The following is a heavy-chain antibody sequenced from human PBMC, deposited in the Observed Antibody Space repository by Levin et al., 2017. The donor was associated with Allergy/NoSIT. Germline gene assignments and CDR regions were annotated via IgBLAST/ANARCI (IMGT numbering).Heavy chain of an antibody. D-gene: IGHD4-17*01. CDR1: GGSISSSSYY. Sequence: SETLSLTCTVSGGSISSSSYYWGWIRQPPGKGLEWIGSIYYSGSTYYNPSLKSRVTISVDTSKNQFSLKLSSVTAADTAVYYCARISGDLFDYWGQGTLVTVSS. CDR2: IYYSGST. J-gene: IGHJ4*02. V-gene: IGHV4-39*07. CDR3: ARISGDLFDY.